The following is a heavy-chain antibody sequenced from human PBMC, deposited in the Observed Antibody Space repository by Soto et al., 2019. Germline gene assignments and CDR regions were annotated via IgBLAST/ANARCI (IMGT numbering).Heavy chain of an antibody. CDR1: GYTFTSYG. CDR3: AKEWAGHGVPYFDS. V-gene: IGHV1-18*04. D-gene: IGHD1-26*01. Sequence: GASVKVSCKASGYTFTSYGISWVRQSPGQGLEWMGWISGYNGDTNYAQKLQGRVTMTTDTSTSTLYLQMNSLRVEDTAVYYCAKEWAGHGVPYFDSWGQGTLVTVSS. J-gene: IGHJ4*02. CDR2: ISGYNGDT.